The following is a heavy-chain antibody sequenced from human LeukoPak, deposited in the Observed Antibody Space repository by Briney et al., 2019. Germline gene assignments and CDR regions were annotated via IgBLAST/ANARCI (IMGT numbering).Heavy chain of an antibody. CDR3: AKGDSSGYYETPSPFDY. Sequence: AGGSLRLSCAASGFTFSSYEMNWVRQAPGKGLEWVSYISSSGSTIYYADSVKGRFTISRDNAKNSLYLQMNSLRAEDTAVYYCAKGDSSGYYETPSPFDYWGQGTLVTVSS. D-gene: IGHD3-22*01. CDR2: ISSSGSTI. CDR1: GFTFSSYE. V-gene: IGHV3-48*03. J-gene: IGHJ4*02.